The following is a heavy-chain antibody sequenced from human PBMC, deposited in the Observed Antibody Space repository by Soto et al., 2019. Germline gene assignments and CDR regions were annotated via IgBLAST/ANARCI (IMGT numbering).Heavy chain of an antibody. V-gene: IGHV4-39*01. D-gene: IGHD3-9*01. CDR3: ARLEGLATISYYFDF. CDR1: DDSINSDKYY. J-gene: IGHJ4*02. CDR2: MYYRGNA. Sequence: NPSETLSLTCSVSDDSINSDKYYWGWIRQPPGKGLEWIGSMYYRGNAYYNPSLQTRVTISLDKSRSQFSLKLNSVTAADSALYFCARLEGLATISYYFDFWGPGALVTVSS.